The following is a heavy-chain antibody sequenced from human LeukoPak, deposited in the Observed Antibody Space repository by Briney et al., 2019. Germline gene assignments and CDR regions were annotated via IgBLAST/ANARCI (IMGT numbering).Heavy chain of an antibody. Sequence: PGGSLRLSCAASGFTFSVYGMHWVRQAPGKGLEWVSFIRSDGSNKYYTESVKGRFTVSRDNSNNTLYLQMNSLRVEDTAVYYCATQFGSGTLANEYGYWGQGSLVTVSS. CDR3: ATQFGSGTLANEYGY. D-gene: IGHD3-10*01. CDR1: GFTFSVYG. V-gene: IGHV3-30*02. CDR2: IRSDGSNK. J-gene: IGHJ4*02.